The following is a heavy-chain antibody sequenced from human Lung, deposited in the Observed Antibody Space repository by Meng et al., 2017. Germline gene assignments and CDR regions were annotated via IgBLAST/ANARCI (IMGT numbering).Heavy chain of an antibody. CDR2: INAGNGNT. Sequence: VQFVQAGVGVKKPGAAVKVSCKASGYTFTSYAMHWVRQAPGQRLEWMGWINAGNGNTKYSQKFQGRVTITRDTSASTAYMELSSLRSEDTAVYYCARGDYCGGDCYWFDYWGQGTLVTVSS. CDR3: ARGDYCGGDCYWFDY. D-gene: IGHD2-21*02. V-gene: IGHV1-3*01. J-gene: IGHJ4*02. CDR1: GYTFTSYA.